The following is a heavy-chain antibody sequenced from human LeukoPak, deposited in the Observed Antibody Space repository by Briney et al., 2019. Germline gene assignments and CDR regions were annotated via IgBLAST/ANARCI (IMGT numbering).Heavy chain of an antibody. CDR1: GYTLTELS. CDR3: ATRKIAARRAFDI. D-gene: IGHD6-6*01. J-gene: IGHJ3*02. V-gene: IGHV1-24*01. CDR2: FDPEDGET. Sequence: ASVKVSCKVSGYTLTELSMHWVRQAPGKGLEWMGGFDPEDGETVYAQKFQGRVTMTEDTSTDTAYMELSSLRSEDTAVYYCATRKIAARRAFDIWGRGTMVTVSS.